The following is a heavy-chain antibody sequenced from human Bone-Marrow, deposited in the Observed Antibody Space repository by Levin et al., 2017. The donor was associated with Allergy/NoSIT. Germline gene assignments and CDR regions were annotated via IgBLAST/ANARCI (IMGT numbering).Heavy chain of an antibody. Sequence: GGSLRLSCAASGFNFSIYGMNWVRQAPGKGLEWVSSISSSSSNIYHADSLKGRFTIPRDNAKNSLYLQMKSLRAENTAVYYCARERTNGRLTNYGMDVWGQGTTVTVSS. CDR3: ARERTNGRLTNYGMDV. V-gene: IGHV3-21*04. CDR2: ISSSSSNI. J-gene: IGHJ6*02. D-gene: IGHD1-1*01. CDR1: GFNFSIYG.